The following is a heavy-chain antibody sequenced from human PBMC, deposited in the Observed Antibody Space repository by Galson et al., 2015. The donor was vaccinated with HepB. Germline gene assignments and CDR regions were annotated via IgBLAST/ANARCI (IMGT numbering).Heavy chain of an antibody. CDR1: GASVSSGYHF. D-gene: IGHD4-17*01. CDR2: TYNSGSP. CDR3: ARDGSYGDYKF. J-gene: IGHJ4*02. V-gene: IGHV4-61*01. Sequence: LTCAVSGASVSSGYHFWSWIRQPPGKGLEWIGYTYNSGSPNYSSSLKSRVTISLDTSKNQFSLKLTSVTAADTAVYFCARDGSYGDYKFWGQGILVTVSS.